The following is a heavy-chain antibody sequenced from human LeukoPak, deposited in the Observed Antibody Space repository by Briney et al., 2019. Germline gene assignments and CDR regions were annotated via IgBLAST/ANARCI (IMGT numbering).Heavy chain of an antibody. V-gene: IGHV3-21*01. CDR3: ARDLGWGIFDY. CDR2: TSSSSSYI. Sequence: GGSLRLSCAASGFTFSSYSMNWVRQAPGKGLEWVSSTSSSSSYIYYADSVKGRFTISRDNAKNSLYLQMNSLRAEDTAVYYCARDLGWGIFDYWGQGTLVTVSS. J-gene: IGHJ4*02. CDR1: GFTFSSYS. D-gene: IGHD3-16*01.